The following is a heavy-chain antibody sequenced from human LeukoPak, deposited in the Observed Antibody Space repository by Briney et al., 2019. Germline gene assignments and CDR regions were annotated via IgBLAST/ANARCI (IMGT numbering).Heavy chain of an antibody. D-gene: IGHD1-1*01. CDR2: ISSSGSTI. Sequence: TGGSLRLSCAASGFTFSSYEMNWVRQAPGKGLEWVSCISSSGSTIYYADSVKGRFTISRDNAKNSLYLQVNSLRAEDTAVYYCARGWYNWNDWYWGQGTLVTVSS. J-gene: IGHJ4*02. V-gene: IGHV3-48*03. CDR3: ARGWYNWNDWY. CDR1: GFTFSSYE.